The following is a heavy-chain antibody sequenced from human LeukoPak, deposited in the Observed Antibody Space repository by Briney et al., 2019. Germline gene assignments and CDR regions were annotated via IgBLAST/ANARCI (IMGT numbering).Heavy chain of an antibody. CDR3: AKGGIAVAGTDY. CDR2: ISYDGSNK. D-gene: IGHD6-19*01. J-gene: IGHJ4*02. V-gene: IGHV3-30*18. CDR1: GFTFSSYG. Sequence: GGSLRLSCAASGFTFSSYGMHWVRQAPGKGLEWVAVISYDGSNKYYADSVKGRFTISRDNSKNTLYLQMNSLRAEDTAVYYCAKGGIAVAGTDYWGQGTLVTVSS.